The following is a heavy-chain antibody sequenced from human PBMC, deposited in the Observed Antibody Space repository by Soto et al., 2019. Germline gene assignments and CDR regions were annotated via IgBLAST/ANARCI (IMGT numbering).Heavy chain of an antibody. Sequence: GGSLRLSCAASGFTFSSYAMHWVRQAPGKGLEWVAVISYDGSNKYYADSVKGRFTISRDNSKNTLYLQMNSLRAEDTAVYYCARDGPEWLNWIYYYGMDVWGQGTTVTVSS. CDR2: ISYDGSNK. J-gene: IGHJ6*02. D-gene: IGHD3-3*01. V-gene: IGHV3-30-3*01. CDR1: GFTFSSYA. CDR3: ARDGPEWLNWIYYYGMDV.